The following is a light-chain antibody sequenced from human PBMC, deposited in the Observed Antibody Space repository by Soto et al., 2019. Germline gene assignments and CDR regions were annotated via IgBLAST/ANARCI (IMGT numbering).Light chain of an antibody. V-gene: IGKV3-15*01. CDR1: QSVSSN. CDR3: QQYSNWPPT. CDR2: GAS. J-gene: IGKJ4*01. Sequence: EIVMTQSPATLSVSPGERVTLSCRASQSVSSNLAWYQQKPGQAPRLLIYGASTRATGIPARFSGSGSGTEFTLTIGSLQSQDFAGYSCQQYSNWPPTFGGGTKGEIK.